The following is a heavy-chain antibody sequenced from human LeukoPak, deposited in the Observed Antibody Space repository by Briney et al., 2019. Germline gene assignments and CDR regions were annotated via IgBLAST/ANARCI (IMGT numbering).Heavy chain of an antibody. J-gene: IGHJ6*02. CDR3: ARVGPLWFGELFTPLPYYYYYGMDV. V-gene: IGHV3-48*02. Sequence: GGSLRLSCAASGFTFSSYSMNWVRQAPGKGLEWVSYISSSSSTIYYADSVKGRFTISRDNAKNSLYLQMNSLRDEDTAVYYRARVGPLWFGELFTPLPYYYYYGMDVWGQGTTVTVSS. CDR1: GFTFSSYS. CDR2: ISSSSSTI. D-gene: IGHD3-10*01.